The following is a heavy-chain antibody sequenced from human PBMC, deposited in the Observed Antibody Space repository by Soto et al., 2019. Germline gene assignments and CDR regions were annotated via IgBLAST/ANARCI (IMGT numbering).Heavy chain of an antibody. Sequence: SVKVSCKASGGTFSSYTISWVRQAPGQGLEWMGRIIPILGIANYAQKFQGRVTITADKSTSTAYMELSSLRSEDTAVYYCARDLIGSCGWHDNWFDPWGQGTLVTVSS. CDR1: GGTFSSYT. D-gene: IGHD6-19*01. J-gene: IGHJ5*02. CDR2: IIPILGIA. V-gene: IGHV1-69*04. CDR3: ARDLIGSCGWHDNWFDP.